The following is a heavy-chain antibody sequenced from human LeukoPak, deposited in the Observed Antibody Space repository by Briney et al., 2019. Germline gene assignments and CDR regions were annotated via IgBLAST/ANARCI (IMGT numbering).Heavy chain of an antibody. D-gene: IGHD3-10*01. CDR2: ISSTSSTI. CDR1: GFTFSSYA. J-gene: IGHJ4*02. CDR3: ARLTRQLSGSTNDY. Sequence: GSLRLSCTASGFTFSSYALNWVRQAPGKGLEWVSYISSTSSTIYYADSAKGRFTVSRDNAKNSVYLEMNSLRAEDTAIYYCARLTRQLSGSTNDYWGQGTLVTVSS. V-gene: IGHV3-48*01.